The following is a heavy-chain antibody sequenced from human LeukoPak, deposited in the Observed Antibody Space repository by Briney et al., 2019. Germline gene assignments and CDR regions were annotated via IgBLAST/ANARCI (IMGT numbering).Heavy chain of an antibody. CDR1: GGSISSYY. Sequence: SETLSLTCTVSGGSISSYYWSWIRQPPGKGLEWIGYIYYSGSTNYNPSLKSRVTISVDTSKNQFSLKLSSVTAADTAVYYCARLSYYYDSSGYYYPDYWGQGTLATVSS. V-gene: IGHV4-59*08. J-gene: IGHJ4*02. D-gene: IGHD3-22*01. CDR2: IYYSGST. CDR3: ARLSYYYDSSGYYYPDY.